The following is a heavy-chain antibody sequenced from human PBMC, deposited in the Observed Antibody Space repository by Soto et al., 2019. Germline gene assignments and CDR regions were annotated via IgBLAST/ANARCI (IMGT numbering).Heavy chain of an antibody. D-gene: IGHD5-12*01. Sequence: SVKVSCKASGGTFSSYTISWVRQAPGQGLEWMGRIIPILGIANYAQKFQGRVTITADKSTSTAYMELSSLRSEDTAVFYCASLSGYDFTNFRDLDYWGQGTLVTVSS. J-gene: IGHJ4*02. V-gene: IGHV1-69*02. CDR2: IIPILGIA. CDR1: GGTFSSYT. CDR3: ASLSGYDFTNFRDLDY.